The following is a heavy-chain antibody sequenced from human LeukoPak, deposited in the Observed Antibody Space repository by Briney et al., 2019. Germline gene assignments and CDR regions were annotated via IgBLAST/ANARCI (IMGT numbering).Heavy chain of an antibody. V-gene: IGHV3-30*04. Sequence: GGSLRLSCAASGFTFSSYAMHWVRQAPGKGLEWVAVISYDGSNKYYADSVKGRFTISRDNSKNTLYLQMNSLRAEDTAVYYCARVREIAAAGPGGAFDIWGQGTMVTVSS. J-gene: IGHJ3*02. CDR3: ARVREIAAAGPGGAFDI. D-gene: IGHD6-13*01. CDR1: GFTFSSYA. CDR2: ISYDGSNK.